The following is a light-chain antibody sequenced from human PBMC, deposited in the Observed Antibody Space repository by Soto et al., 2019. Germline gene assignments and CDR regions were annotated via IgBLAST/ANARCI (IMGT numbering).Light chain of an antibody. CDR1: QSVSSY. J-gene: IGKJ2*01. V-gene: IGKV3-11*01. CDR2: DAS. CDR3: QQRFNWPRFT. Sequence: EIVLTQSPATLSLSPGERATLSCRASQSVSSYLAWYQQKPGQAPRLLIYDASNRATGIPARFSGGGSGTDFTLIISSQEPEDFAVYYCQQRFNWPRFTFGQGTKLEIK.